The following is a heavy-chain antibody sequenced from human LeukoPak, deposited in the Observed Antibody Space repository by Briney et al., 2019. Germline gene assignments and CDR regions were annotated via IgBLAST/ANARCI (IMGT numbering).Heavy chain of an antibody. V-gene: IGHV3-15*01. J-gene: IGHJ5*02. CDR2: IKRKTDGGTT. Sequence: GGSLRLSCAASGLSFSNAWMSWVRQAPGKSLEWVGRIKRKTDGGTTDYAAPVQGRFSISRDDSKNTLYLHMTSLKTEDTAVYYCSTDGFPPTWFDLWGQGTLVTVSS. CDR1: GLSFSNAW. CDR3: STDGFPPTWFDL.